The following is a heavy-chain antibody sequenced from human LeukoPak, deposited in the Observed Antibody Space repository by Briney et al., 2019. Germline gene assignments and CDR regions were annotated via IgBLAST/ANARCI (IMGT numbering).Heavy chain of an antibody. D-gene: IGHD2-15*01. CDR2: FYYTGNT. CDR1: GGSISSGSYS. Sequence: SEALSLTCAVSGGSISSGSYSWSWIRQPPGKGLEWIGYFYYTGNTYYNPSLKSRVTISLDTSKNQFSLKLSSETAADTAVYYCARGRAAHHCSGGSCYSGQFDYWGQGTLVTVSS. V-gene: IGHV4-30-4*07. J-gene: IGHJ4*02. CDR3: ARGRAAHHCSGGSCYSGQFDY.